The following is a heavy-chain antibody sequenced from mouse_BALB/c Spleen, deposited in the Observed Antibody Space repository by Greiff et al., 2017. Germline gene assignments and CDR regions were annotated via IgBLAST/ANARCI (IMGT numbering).Heavy chain of an antibody. CDR1: GYTFTSYW. D-gene: IGHD1-1*01. J-gene: IGHJ4*01. CDR3: ARYYYGSAMDY. Sequence: VQLQQSGAELAKPGASVKMSCKASGYTFTSYWMHWVKQRPGQGLEWIGYINPSTGYTEYNQKFKDKATLTADKSSSTAYMQLSSLTSEDSAVYYCARYYYGSAMDYWGQGTSVTVSS. V-gene: IGHV1-7*01. CDR2: INPSTGYT.